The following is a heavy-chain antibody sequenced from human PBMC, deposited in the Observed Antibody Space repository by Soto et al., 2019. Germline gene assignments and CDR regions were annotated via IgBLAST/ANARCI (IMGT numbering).Heavy chain of an antibody. V-gene: IGHV3-23*01. D-gene: IGHD3-16*01. CDR3: AKRRTQKKGGLGYYFDS. Sequence: GGSLRLSCAASGFTFSSYAMSWVRQAPGKGLEWVSAISGSGGSTYYADSVKGRFTISRDNSKNTLYLQMNSLRAEDTAVYYCAKRRTQKKGGLGYYFDSWGQGTLVTVSS. CDR2: ISGSGGST. CDR1: GFTFSSYA. J-gene: IGHJ4*02.